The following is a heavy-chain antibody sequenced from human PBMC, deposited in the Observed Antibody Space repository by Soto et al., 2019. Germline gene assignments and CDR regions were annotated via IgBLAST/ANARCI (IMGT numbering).Heavy chain of an antibody. Sequence: GASVKVSCKASGYTFTSYGISWVRQAPGQGLEWMGWISAYNGNTNYAQKLQGRVTMTTDTSTSTAYMELRSLRSGDTAVYYCARAPPAGFWSGYWFDYWGQGTLVTVPS. J-gene: IGHJ4*02. CDR2: ISAYNGNT. D-gene: IGHD3-3*01. CDR3: ARAPPAGFWSGYWFDY. CDR1: GYTFTSYG. V-gene: IGHV1-18*01.